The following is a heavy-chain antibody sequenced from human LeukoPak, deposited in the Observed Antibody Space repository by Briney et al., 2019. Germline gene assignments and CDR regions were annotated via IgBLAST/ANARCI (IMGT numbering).Heavy chain of an antibody. D-gene: IGHD5-24*01. CDR2: ISAYNGNT. CDR3: ARDAKVEMATIRAFDI. CDR1: GYTFTSYG. V-gene: IGHV1-18*01. Sequence: ASVKVSCKASGYTFTSYGISWARQAPGQGLEWMGWISAYNGNTNYAQKLQGRVTMTTDTSTSTAYMELRSLRSDDTAVYYCARDAKVEMATIRAFDIWGQGTMVTVSS. J-gene: IGHJ3*02.